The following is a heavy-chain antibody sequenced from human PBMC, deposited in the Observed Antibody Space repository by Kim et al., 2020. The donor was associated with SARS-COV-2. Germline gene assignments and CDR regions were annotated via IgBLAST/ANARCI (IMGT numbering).Heavy chain of an antibody. CDR3: ARGPPHSVSYWDALDV. D-gene: IGHD1-26*01. CDR2: IRSKANSYAT. CDR1: GLSFSDSA. V-gene: IGHV3-73*01. Sequence: GGSLRLSCAASGLSFSDSAMHWVRQAPGKGLEWVGRIRSKANSYATAYGVSVTGRFSISRDDAKNTADLQMKSLKTEDTAVYYCARGPPHSVSYWDALDVWGQGTTGTVSS. J-gene: IGHJ3*01.